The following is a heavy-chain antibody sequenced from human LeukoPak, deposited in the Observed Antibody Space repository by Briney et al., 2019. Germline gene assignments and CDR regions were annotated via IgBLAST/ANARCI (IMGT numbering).Heavy chain of an antibody. CDR1: GFTFDDYG. CDR3: AREPTITGTLDAFDI. CDR2: INWNGGST. J-gene: IGHJ3*02. D-gene: IGHD1-7*01. V-gene: IGHV3-20*04. Sequence: GGSLRLPCAASGFTFDDYGMSWVRQAPGKGLEWVSGINWNGGSTGYADSVKGRFTISRDNAKNSLYLQMNSLRAEDTALYYCAREPTITGTLDAFDIWGQGTMVTVSS.